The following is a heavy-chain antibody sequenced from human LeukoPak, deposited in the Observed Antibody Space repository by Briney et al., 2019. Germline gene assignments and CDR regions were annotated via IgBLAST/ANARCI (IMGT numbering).Heavy chain of an antibody. V-gene: IGHV5-51*01. CDR2: IYPGDSDT. Sequence: GESLKISCKGSGYIFTTYWIAWVRQMPEKGLECMGIIYPGDSDTRYSPSFQGQVTISVDKSISTACLQWSSLKASDTAIYYCARHRIVGATKSDYDIWGQGTMVTVSS. J-gene: IGHJ3*02. CDR1: GYIFTTYW. D-gene: IGHD1-26*01. CDR3: ARHRIVGATKSDYDI.